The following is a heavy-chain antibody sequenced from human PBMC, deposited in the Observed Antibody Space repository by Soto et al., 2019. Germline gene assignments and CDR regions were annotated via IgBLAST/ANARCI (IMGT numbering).Heavy chain of an antibody. Sequence: SETLSLTCAVYGGSFSGYYWSWIRQPPGKGLEWIGEINHSGSTNYNPSLKSRVPISVDTSKNQFSLKLSSVTAADTAVYYCARGRGYCSSTSCYPYYYYYMDVWGKGTTVTVSS. V-gene: IGHV4-34*01. CDR2: INHSGST. CDR3: ARGRGYCSSTSCYPYYYYYMDV. J-gene: IGHJ6*03. D-gene: IGHD2-2*01. CDR1: GGSFSGYY.